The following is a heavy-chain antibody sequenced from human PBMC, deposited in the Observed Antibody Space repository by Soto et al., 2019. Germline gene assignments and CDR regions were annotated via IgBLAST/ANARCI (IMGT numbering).Heavy chain of an antibody. V-gene: IGHV3-11*01. CDR2: ISGGGGSTI. D-gene: IGHD3-22*01. CDR3: ARMRGYYDSSGYDY. Sequence: GGSLRLSCAAYGFTFSDYYMTWVRQAPGKGLEWLSYISGGGGSTIYYADSVEGRFTISRDKARNSVFLQMNSLRVDDTAVYYCARMRGYYDSSGYDYWGHGTLVTVSS. J-gene: IGHJ4*01. CDR1: GFTFSDYY.